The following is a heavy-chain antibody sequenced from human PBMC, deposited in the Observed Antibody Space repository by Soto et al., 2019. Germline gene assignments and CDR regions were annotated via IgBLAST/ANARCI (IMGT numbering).Heavy chain of an antibody. J-gene: IGHJ6*02. D-gene: IGHD2-8*01. Sequence: PSETLSLTCIVSGRSISSSISFWSWIRQPPGKGLEWIGNVYYSGTTYYNPSLKGRVTVSMDMSKTQFSLKLTSVAAADSAIYYCAKHRDVIGHCTYDSCYGSDHCGMDVWGQGTTVTVSS. CDR1: GRSISSSISF. V-gene: IGHV4-39*01. CDR2: VYYSGTT. CDR3: AKHRDVIGHCTYDSCYGSDHCGMDV.